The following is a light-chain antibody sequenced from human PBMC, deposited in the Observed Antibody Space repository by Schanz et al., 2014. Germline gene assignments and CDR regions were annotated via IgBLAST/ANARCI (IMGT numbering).Light chain of an antibody. CDR3: QQYVSSPQT. CDR2: GAS. Sequence: EIVMTQSPATLSVSPGDGATLSCRTSQSVGSNLAWYQQKPGQAPRLLIYGASSRATGIPDRFSGSGSGTDFTLTISRLEPEDFAVYYCQQYVSSPQTFGQGTKVDIK. J-gene: IGKJ1*01. V-gene: IGKV3-20*01. CDR1: QSVGSN.